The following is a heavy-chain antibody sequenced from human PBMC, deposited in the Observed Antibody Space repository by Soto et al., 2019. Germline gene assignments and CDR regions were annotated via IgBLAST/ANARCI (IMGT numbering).Heavy chain of an antibody. J-gene: IGHJ4*02. V-gene: IGHV3-23*01. CDR2: ISDNGGST. D-gene: IGHD2-2*01. CDR1: GFTFRSSA. Sequence: GGSLRLSCAASGFTFRSSAMSWVRQAPGKGLEWVSTISDNGGSTFHADSVNGRFTISRDNSESTLYLQMNSLRAEDTAVYYCAKVPRGYCSSTSCYYFDYWGQGTLVTVSS. CDR3: AKVPRGYCSSTSCYYFDY.